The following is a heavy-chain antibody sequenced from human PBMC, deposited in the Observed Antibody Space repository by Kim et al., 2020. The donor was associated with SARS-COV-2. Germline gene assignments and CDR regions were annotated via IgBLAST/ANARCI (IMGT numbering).Heavy chain of an antibody. CDR3: ARMLRYFDY. CDR2: SEK. V-gene: IGHV3-7*01. D-gene: IGHD2-8*01. Sequence: SEKYYVDSVKGRFTISRDNARNSLYLQMNSLRAEDTAVYYCARMLRYFDYWGQGALVTVSS. J-gene: IGHJ4*02.